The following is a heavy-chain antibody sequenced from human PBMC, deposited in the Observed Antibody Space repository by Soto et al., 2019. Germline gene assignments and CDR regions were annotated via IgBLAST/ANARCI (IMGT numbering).Heavy chain of an antibody. CDR2: ISYDGSNK. CDR1: GFTFSSYG. CDR3: VKCSIASCYSTPHY. D-gene: IGHD2-2*01. Sequence: GGSLRLSCAASGFTFSSYGMHWVRQAPGKGLEWVAVISYDGSNKYYADSVKGRFTISRDNSKNTLYLQMNSLRAEDTAVYYCVKCSIASCYSTPHYWGQGTLVTVSS. V-gene: IGHV3-30*18. J-gene: IGHJ4*02.